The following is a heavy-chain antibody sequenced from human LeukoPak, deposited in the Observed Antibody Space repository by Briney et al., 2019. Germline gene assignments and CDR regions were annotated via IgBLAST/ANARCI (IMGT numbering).Heavy chain of an antibody. J-gene: IGHJ4*02. D-gene: IGHD4-17*01. CDR2: IYWDDDK. V-gene: IGHV2-5*02. Sequence: SGPTLLNPTQTLTLTFTFSGFSLGTSGVGVAWIRQPPGKALEWLSLIYWDDDKRYSSSLKSRKTITKDNSKSQGDLTMTKIEXVDTATYYCAHYDYGDSPTVDYFDYWGQGTLVTVSS. CDR3: AHYDYGDSPTVDYFDY. CDR1: GFSLGTSGVG.